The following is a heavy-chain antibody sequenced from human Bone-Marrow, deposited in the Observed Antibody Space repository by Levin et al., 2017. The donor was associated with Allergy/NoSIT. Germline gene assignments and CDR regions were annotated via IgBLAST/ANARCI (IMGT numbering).Heavy chain of an antibody. CDR3: ARIRNGYSLGDVSDS. V-gene: IGHV3-48*03. CDR2: ISATASHK. D-gene: IGHD2-15*01. Sequence: HPGGSLRLSCVVSGFTFSNYEMSWVRQAPGKGLEWVSYISATASHKYYADSVKGRFTVSRDNVKSSMYLEMNALRVEDTAVYYCARIRNGYSLGDVSDSWGHGTMVIVSS. CDR1: GFTFSNYE. J-gene: IGHJ3*02.